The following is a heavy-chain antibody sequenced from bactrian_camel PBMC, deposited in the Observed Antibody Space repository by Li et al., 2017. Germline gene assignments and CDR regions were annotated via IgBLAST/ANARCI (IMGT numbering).Heavy chain of an antibody. J-gene: IGHJ4*01. CDR2: IDSDGST. Sequence: VQLVESGGGSVQAGGSLRLSCAASGYIYSGHCMGWIRQAPGKEREGVAVIDSDGSTSYADSGKGRFTFSQDNAKNTLYLQLNSLKTEGTAMYYCAKDRGGNQRGQGTQVTVS. V-gene: IGHV3S26*01. CDR1: GYIYSGHC. D-gene: IGHD2*01. CDR3: AKDRGGNQ.